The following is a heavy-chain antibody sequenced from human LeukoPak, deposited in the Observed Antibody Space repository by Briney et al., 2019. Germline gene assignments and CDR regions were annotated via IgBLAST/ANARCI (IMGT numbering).Heavy chain of an antibody. CDR2: IYPGDSDT. CDR3: ARHLGGGPAATPFDY. D-gene: IGHD2-2*01. J-gene: IGHJ4*02. Sequence: PGESLKISCKGSGYSFSGYWIGWVRQMPGKGLEWMGLIYPGDSDTRYSPSFQGQVTISADKSISTAYLQWSSLKASDTAMYYCARHLGGGPAATPFDYWDQGTLVTVSS. V-gene: IGHV5-51*01. CDR1: GYSFSGYW.